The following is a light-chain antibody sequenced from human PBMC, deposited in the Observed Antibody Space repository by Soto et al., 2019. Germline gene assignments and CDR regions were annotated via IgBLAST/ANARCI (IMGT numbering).Light chain of an antibody. CDR3: QQSLTMPIT. J-gene: IGKJ5*01. CDR1: QSINNY. CDR2: SAS. V-gene: IGKV1-39*01. Sequence: DIQMTQPPASLSVSVGDRVTITCRASQSINNYLNWYLQRPGQAPKLLIRSASTLQRGVPSRFSGSGSRTEFTLTIADLQPDDFGTYYCQQSLTMPITFGHGTRLDIK.